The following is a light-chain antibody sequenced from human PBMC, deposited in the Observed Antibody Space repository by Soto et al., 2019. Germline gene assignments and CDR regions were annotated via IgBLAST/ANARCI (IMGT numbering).Light chain of an antibody. CDR1: QDISKN. CDR2: DAS. J-gene: IGKJ5*01. V-gene: IGKV1-33*01. CDR3: QQYDNLLPIT. Sequence: IQMTQSPSSLSASVGDRVTITCQASQDISKNLNWYQQKPGKAPKLLTYDASSLQTGVPSRFRGSGSATRFTFTISSLQPEDVATSYCQQYDNLLPITFGQGTRLEIK.